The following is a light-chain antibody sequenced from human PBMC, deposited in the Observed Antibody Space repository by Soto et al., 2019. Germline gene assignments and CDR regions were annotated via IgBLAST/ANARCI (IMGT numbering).Light chain of an antibody. J-gene: IGKJ5*01. CDR1: QSVSNN. CDR2: YAS. Sequence: EIMMTQSTATLSVSPGERATLSCRASQSVSNNVAWYQQKPGQAPRLLIYYASTRATDIPARFSGSGSGTEFTLTISSLQSEDFALYYCQQYNNWPPITFGQGTRLEIK. V-gene: IGKV3-15*01. CDR3: QQYNNWPPIT.